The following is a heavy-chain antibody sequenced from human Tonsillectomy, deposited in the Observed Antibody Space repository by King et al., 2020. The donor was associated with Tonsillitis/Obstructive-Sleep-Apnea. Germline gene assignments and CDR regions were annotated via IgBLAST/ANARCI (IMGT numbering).Heavy chain of an antibody. V-gene: IGHV1-8*01. CDR3: VGGSWGFCTSTSGSPDY. J-gene: IGHJ4*02. CDR2: MNPNSGNT. CDR1: GYTFTSYD. Sequence: VQLVESGAEVKKPGASVKVSCTASGYTFTSYDINWVRQATGQGLEWMGWMNPNSGNTGYAQKFQGRVTMTRHTSISTAYMELSSLRSDDTAVYYCVGGSWGFCTSTSGSPDYWGQGTLVTVSS. D-gene: IGHD2-2*01.